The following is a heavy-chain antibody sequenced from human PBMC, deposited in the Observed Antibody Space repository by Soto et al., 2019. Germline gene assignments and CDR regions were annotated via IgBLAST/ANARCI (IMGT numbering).Heavy chain of an antibody. V-gene: IGHV1-2*02. CDR3: ASWEVDYYDSSGYKSYGMDV. CDR2: INPNSGGT. D-gene: IGHD3-22*01. CDR1: GYTFTGYY. Sequence: ASVKVSCKASGYTFTGYYMHWVRQAPGQGLEWMGWINPNSGGTNYAQKFQGRVTMTRDTSISTAYMELSRLRSDDTAVYYCASWEVDYYDSSGYKSYGMDVWGQGTTVTSP. J-gene: IGHJ6*02.